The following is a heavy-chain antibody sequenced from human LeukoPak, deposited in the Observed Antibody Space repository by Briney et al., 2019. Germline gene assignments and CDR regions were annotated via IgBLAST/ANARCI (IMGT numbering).Heavy chain of an antibody. CDR3: ARGSAYHYVNNAYFHYYDY. CDR1: GFRFGDYA. CDR2: ISGTGYMT. J-gene: IGHJ4*02. Sequence: GGSLRLSCAASGFRFGDYALAWVRQAPGKGLEWVSGISGTGYMTYYADSVKGRFTISRDNSDNTLYLQMNSLRAEDTAFYYCARGSAYHYVNNAYFHYYDYWGQGALVAVSP. V-gene: IGHV3-23*01. D-gene: IGHD3-10*02.